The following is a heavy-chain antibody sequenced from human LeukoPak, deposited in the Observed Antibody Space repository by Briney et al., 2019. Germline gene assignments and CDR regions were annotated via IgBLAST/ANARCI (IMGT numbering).Heavy chain of an antibody. D-gene: IGHD6-13*01. V-gene: IGHV4-59*01. CDR3: ARMSIAAAGTVDY. J-gene: IGHJ4*02. CDR1: GGSISSYY. CDR2: IYYSGST. Sequence: PSETLSLTCTVSGGSISSYYWSWIRQPPGKGLEWIGYIYYSGSTNYNPSLKSRVTISVDTSKNQFSLRLSSVTAADAAVYYCARMSIAAAGTVDYWGQGTRVTVSS.